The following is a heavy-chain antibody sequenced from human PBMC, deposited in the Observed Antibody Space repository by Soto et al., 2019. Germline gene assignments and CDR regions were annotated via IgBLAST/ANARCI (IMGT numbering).Heavy chain of an antibody. J-gene: IGHJ4*02. CDR1: GFTFSSYT. D-gene: IGHD2-15*01. CDR3: ASVSGPIASGGY. CDR2: ISSSGSYI. V-gene: IGHV3-21*01. Sequence: GGSLRLSCAASGFTFSSYTMNWVRQAPGKGLEWVSSISSSGSYIYYTDSVKGRFTISRDNAKNSLYLQMNSLRAEDTAVYYCASVSGPIASGGYWGQGTLVTV.